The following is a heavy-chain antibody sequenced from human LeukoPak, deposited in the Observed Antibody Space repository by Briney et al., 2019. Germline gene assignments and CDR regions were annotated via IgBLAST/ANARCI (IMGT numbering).Heavy chain of an antibody. J-gene: IGHJ4*02. CDR2: IKQDGSEK. V-gene: IGHV3-7*01. CDR1: GFTFSSYW. D-gene: IGHD2-2*01. CDR3: ARGGRYCSTTSCSPNGY. Sequence: PGGSLRLSYAASGFTFSSYWMNWVRQAPGKGLEWVANIKQDGSEKYYVDSVKGRFTISRDNAENSLYLQMNSLRAEDTAVYYCARGGRYCSTTSCSPNGYWGQGTLVTVSS.